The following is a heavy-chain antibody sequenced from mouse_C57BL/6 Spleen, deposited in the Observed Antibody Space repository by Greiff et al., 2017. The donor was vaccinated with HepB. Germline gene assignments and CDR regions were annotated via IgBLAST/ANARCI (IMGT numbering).Heavy chain of an antibody. V-gene: IGHV1-50*01. D-gene: IGHD2-14*01. J-gene: IGHJ3*01. CDR2: IDPSDSYT. CDR3: ARGRYGAY. Sequence: QVQLQQPGAELVKPGASVKLSCKASGYTFTSYWMQWVKQRPGQGLEWIGEIDPSDSYTNYNQKFKGKATLTVDTSSSTAYMQRSSLTSEDSAVYYCARGRYGAYWGQGTLVTVSA. CDR1: GYTFTSYW.